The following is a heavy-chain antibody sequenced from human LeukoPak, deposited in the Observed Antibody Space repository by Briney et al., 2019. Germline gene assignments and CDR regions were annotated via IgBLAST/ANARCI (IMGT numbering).Heavy chain of an antibody. D-gene: IGHD2-8*01. J-gene: IGHJ3*02. CDR2: IRYDGRSK. CDR1: GFMFSTYG. Sequence: GGSLRLSCAASGFMFSTYGMHWVRQAPGKGLEWVAFIRYDGRSKYYADSVKGRFTISRGNSKNTLFLQMSSLRADDTAVYYCAMIMGDAFDMWGQGTMVTVSS. CDR3: AMIMGDAFDM. V-gene: IGHV3-30*02.